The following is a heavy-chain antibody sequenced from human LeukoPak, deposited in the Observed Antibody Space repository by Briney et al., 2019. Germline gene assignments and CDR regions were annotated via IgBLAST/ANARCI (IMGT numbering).Heavy chain of an antibody. J-gene: IGHJ4*02. V-gene: IGHV4-59*01. CDR2: IYYSGRT. Sequence: SETLSLTCTVSGGSISSYYWSWIRQPPGKGLEWIGYIYYSGRTNYHPSLKSRVTFSVDTSMTQFSLKLSSVTAADTAVYYCARERAVADYFDYWGQGTLVTVSS. D-gene: IGHD6-19*01. CDR3: ARERAVADYFDY. CDR1: GGSISSYY.